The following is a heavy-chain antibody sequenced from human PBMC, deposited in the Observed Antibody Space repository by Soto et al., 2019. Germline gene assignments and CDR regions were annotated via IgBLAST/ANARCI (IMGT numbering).Heavy chain of an antibody. CDR2: IRPDGSEK. V-gene: IGHV3-7*03. CDR1: GFTFRSYC. Sequence: EVQVVESGGGLVQPGGSLRVSCVGSGFTFRSYCMSWVRQAPGKGLEWMANIRPDGSEKYYVDSVKGRFTISRDNAKNSLYLQMSSLRAEDTRVYYCAREEGATVANNWFDSWGQGALVTVSS. D-gene: IGHD4-17*01. CDR3: AREEGATVANNWFDS. J-gene: IGHJ5*01.